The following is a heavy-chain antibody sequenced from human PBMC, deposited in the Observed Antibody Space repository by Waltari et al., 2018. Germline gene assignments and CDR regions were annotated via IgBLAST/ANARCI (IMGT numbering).Heavy chain of an antibody. J-gene: IGHJ4*02. CDR3: ARESSSGNNYFDY. V-gene: IGHV1-2*06. D-gene: IGHD6-19*01. Sequence: QVQLVHSGPEVKQPGASVKVSCKASGYTFPAYSIHWLRQAPGQGLEWMGRINSNSGTTNYAQKFKGRVTMTRDTSISTAYLELSSLRSDDTAVFYCARESSSGNNYFDYWGQGTLVTVSS. CDR1: GYTFPAYS. CDR2: INSNSGTT.